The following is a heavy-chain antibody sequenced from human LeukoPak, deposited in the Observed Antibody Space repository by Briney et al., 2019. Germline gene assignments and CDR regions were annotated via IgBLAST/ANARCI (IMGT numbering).Heavy chain of an antibody. Sequence: GGSLRLSCAASGFTFSSYWMSWVRQAPGKGLEWVGNIKQDGSETYYVDSVRGRYTISRDNGKNSLYLLMNSLRAEDTAVYCCARERASESYYKAPPFDLWGQGTLVTVSS. CDR1: GFTFSSYW. CDR2: IKQDGSET. D-gene: IGHD3-10*01. CDR3: ARERASESYYKAPPFDL. J-gene: IGHJ4*02. V-gene: IGHV3-7*01.